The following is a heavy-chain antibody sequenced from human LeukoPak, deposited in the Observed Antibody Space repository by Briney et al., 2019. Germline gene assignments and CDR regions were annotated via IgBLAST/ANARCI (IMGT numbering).Heavy chain of an antibody. V-gene: IGHV3-30*02. CDR2: IRHDGSYK. D-gene: IGHD2-15*01. Sequence: GGSLRLSCAASGFTFSRHGMHWVRQPPGKGLKWLTFIRHDGSYKFYADSVEGRFTVSRDNSKNTLYLQMNSLRPEDTAVYYCAKYMDCIGSSCPKTYDYWGQGTLVTVSS. CDR1: GFTFSRHG. J-gene: IGHJ4*02. CDR3: AKYMDCIGSSCPKTYDY.